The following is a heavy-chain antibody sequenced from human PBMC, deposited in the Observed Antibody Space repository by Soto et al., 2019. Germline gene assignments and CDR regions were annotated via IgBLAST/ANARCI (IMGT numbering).Heavy chain of an antibody. CDR3: ARWDIAAVDY. CDR2: IWYDGSNK. V-gene: IGHV3-33*01. D-gene: IGHD6-13*01. Sequence: QVQLVESGGGVVQPGRSLRLSCAASGFTFSSYGMHWVRQAPGKGLEWVAVIWYDGSNKYYADSVKGRFTISRDNSKNTLYLQMNSLRAEDTALHYCARWDIAAVDYWGQGTLVTVSS. CDR1: GFTFSSYG. J-gene: IGHJ4*02.